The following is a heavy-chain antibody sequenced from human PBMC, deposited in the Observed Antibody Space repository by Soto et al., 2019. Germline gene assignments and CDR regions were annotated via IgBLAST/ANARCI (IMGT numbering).Heavy chain of an antibody. J-gene: IGHJ5*02. CDR2: ISAYNGNT. D-gene: IGHD6-13*01. Sequence: QVQLVQSGAEVKKPGASVKVSCKASGYTCTSYGISWVRQAPGQGLEWMGWISAYNGNTNYAQKLQGRVTMTTDTSTSAAYVELRSMRSDATAVYSCARDPQYSSSLYRIEASINWFDPWVQGTMVTVSS. CDR1: GYTCTSYG. CDR3: ARDPQYSSSLYRIEASINWFDP. V-gene: IGHV1-18*04.